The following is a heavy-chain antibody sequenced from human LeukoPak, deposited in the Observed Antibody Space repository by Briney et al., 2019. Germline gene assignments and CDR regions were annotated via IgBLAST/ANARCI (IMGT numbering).Heavy chain of an antibody. CDR2: IYYSGST. V-gene: IGHV4-39*07. J-gene: IGHJ5*02. CDR1: GGSISSSSYY. Sequence: SETLSLTCTVSGGSISSSSYYWGWIRQPPGKGLEWIGTIYYSGSTYYNPSLKSRGTISVDTSKNQFSLKLSSVTAADTAVYYCARGMVRAVIRSPLHWFDPWGQGTLVTVSS. CDR3: ARGMVRAVIRSPLHWFDP. D-gene: IGHD3-10*01.